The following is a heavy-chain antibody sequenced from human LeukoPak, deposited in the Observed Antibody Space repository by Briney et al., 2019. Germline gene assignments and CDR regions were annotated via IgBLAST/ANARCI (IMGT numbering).Heavy chain of an antibody. CDR1: GFTFSSYE. CDR2: ISSSGSDI. D-gene: IGHD6-13*01. J-gene: IGHJ4*02. CDR3: ARSKRMTDSRLVAAAGDF. V-gene: IGHV3-48*03. Sequence: GGSLRLSCVVSGFTFSSYEMNWVRQAPGKGLEWISYISSSGSDIYYADSVRGRFTISRDNANNSLYLQMNSLRAEDTAVYYCARSKRMTDSRLVAAAGDFWGQGTLVTVSS.